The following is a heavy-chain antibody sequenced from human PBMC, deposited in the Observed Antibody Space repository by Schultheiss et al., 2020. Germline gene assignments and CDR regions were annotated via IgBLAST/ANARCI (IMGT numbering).Heavy chain of an antibody. D-gene: IGHD5-24*01. J-gene: IGHJ5*02. Sequence: GGSLRLSCAASGFTFSSYLMHWVRQAPGKGLVWVSRINSDGSSTSYADSVKGRFTISRDNSKNTLYLQMNSLRAEDTAVYYCARELHRFRWFDPWGQGTLVTVSS. V-gene: IGHV3-74*01. CDR2: INSDGSST. CDR3: ARELHRFRWFDP. CDR1: GFTFSSYL.